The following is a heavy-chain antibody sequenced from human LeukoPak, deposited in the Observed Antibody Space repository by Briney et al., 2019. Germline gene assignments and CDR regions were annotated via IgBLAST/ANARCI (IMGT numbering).Heavy chain of an antibody. CDR1: GFTFSTYA. D-gene: IGHD3-3*01. CDR3: AKEGPYDFWSGAGQFDY. J-gene: IGHJ4*02. Sequence: GGSLRLSCAASGFTFSTYAMNWVRQAPGKGLEWVAVISDDGRHNYYADSVKGRFTISRDNSKSTLYLQMNSLRAEDTAVYYCAKEGPYDFWSGAGQFDYWGQGTLVTVSS. V-gene: IGHV3-30*04. CDR2: ISDDGRHN.